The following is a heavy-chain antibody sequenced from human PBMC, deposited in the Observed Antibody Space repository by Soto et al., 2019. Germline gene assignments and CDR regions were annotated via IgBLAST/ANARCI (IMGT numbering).Heavy chain of an antibody. Sequence: GGSLRLSCAASGFTFSSYWMSWVRQAPGKGLEWVANIKQDGSEKYYVDSVKGRFTISRDNAKNSLYLQMNSLRAEDTAVYYCARIWGYSRRGDFDYWGQGTLVTVSS. D-gene: IGHD5-18*01. CDR2: IKQDGSEK. CDR3: ARIWGYSRRGDFDY. J-gene: IGHJ4*02. V-gene: IGHV3-7*03. CDR1: GFTFSSYW.